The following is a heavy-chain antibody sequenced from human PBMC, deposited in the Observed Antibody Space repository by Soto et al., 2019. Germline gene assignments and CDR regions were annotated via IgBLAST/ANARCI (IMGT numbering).Heavy chain of an antibody. CDR2: ISGSGGST. CDR1: GFTFSSYA. CDR3: ARNRGYCSSTSCRETFDY. D-gene: IGHD2-2*01. Sequence: PGGSLRLSCAASGFTFSSYAMSWVRQAPGKGLEWVSAISGSGGSTYYADSVKGRFTISRDNSKNTLYLQMNSLRAEDTAVYYCARNRGYCSSTSCRETFDYWGQGTLVTVSS. J-gene: IGHJ4*02. V-gene: IGHV3-23*01.